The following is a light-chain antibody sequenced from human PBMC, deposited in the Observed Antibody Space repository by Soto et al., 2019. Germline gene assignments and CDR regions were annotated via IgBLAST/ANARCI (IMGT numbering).Light chain of an antibody. Sequence: EIVLTQSPGTLSLSPGERATLSCRASQSVSSSYLAWYQQKPGQAPRPLIYAASSRATDIPDRFSGSGSGTDFTLTISRLEPEDFAVYYCQQYGSSPYTFGQGTKLEIK. V-gene: IGKV3-20*01. CDR2: AAS. CDR3: QQYGSSPYT. J-gene: IGKJ2*01. CDR1: QSVSSSY.